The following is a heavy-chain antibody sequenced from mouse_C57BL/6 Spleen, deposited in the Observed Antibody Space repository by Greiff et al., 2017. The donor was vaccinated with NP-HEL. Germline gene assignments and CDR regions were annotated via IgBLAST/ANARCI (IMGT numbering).Heavy chain of an antibody. J-gene: IGHJ3*01. CDR2: IWRGGST. V-gene: IGHV2-5*01. CDR3: AKTENDYDVFAY. Sequence: VKLMESGPGLVQPSQSLSITCTVSGFSLTSYGVHWVRQSPGKGLEWLGVIWRGGSTDYNAAFMSRLSITKDNSKSQVFFKMNSLQADDTAIYYCAKTENDYDVFAYWGQGTLVTVSA. CDR1: GFSLTSYG. D-gene: IGHD2-4*01.